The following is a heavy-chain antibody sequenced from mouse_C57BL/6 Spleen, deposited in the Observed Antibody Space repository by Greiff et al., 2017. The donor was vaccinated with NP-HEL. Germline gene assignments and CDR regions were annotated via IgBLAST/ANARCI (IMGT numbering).Heavy chain of an antibody. D-gene: IGHD2-3*01. Sequence: QVQLQQPGAELVMPGASVKLSCKASGYTFTSYWMHWVKQRPGQGLEWIGEIDPSDSYTNYNQKFKGKSTVTVDKSSSTAYMQLSSLTSEDSAVYYCARWLLSYFDYWGQGTTLTVSS. V-gene: IGHV1-69*01. CDR2: IDPSDSYT. CDR3: ARWLLSYFDY. CDR1: GYTFTSYW. J-gene: IGHJ2*01.